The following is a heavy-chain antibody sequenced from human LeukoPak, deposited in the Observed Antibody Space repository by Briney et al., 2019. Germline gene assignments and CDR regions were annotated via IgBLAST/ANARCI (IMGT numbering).Heavy chain of an antibody. V-gene: IGHV3-30*04. J-gene: IGHJ3*02. CDR3: ARVGYDYNWYDAFDI. Sequence: GGSLRLSCVVSASTFSGYSMHRVRQAPGKGLEWVAFISHDGSNKYCADSLKGRFTISRDNSKNTLFLQMNSLRPEDTAVYYCARVGYDYNWYDAFDIWGQGTMVTVSS. CDR2: ISHDGSNK. D-gene: IGHD1-1*01. CDR1: ASTFSGYS.